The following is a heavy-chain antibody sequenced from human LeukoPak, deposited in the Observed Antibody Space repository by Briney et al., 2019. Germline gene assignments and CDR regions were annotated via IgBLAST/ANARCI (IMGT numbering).Heavy chain of an antibody. CDR1: RFTFSSYG. V-gene: IGHV3-33*06. Sequence: GGSLRLSCAASRFTFSSYGMHWVRQAPGKGLEWVAVIWYDGSNKYYADSVKGRFTISRDNSKNTLYLQMNSLRAEDTAVYYCVKELGPFTGFDYWGQGTLVTVSS. CDR3: VKELGPFTGFDY. D-gene: IGHD3-16*01. CDR2: IWYDGSNK. J-gene: IGHJ4*02.